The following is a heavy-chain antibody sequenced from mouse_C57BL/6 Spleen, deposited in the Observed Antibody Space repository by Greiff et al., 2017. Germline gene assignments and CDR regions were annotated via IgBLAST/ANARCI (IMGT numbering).Heavy chain of an antibody. CDR2: INPNNGGT. CDR1: GYTFTDYN. D-gene: IGHD4-1*01. Sequence: VQLQQSGPELVKPGASVKMSCKASGYTFTDYNMHWVKQSHGKSLEWIGYINPNNGGTSYNQKFKGKATLTVNKSSSPAYMELRSLTSEDSAVXYCARSRWDPYFDYWGQGTTLTVSS. V-gene: IGHV1-22*01. J-gene: IGHJ2*01. CDR3: ARSRWDPYFDY.